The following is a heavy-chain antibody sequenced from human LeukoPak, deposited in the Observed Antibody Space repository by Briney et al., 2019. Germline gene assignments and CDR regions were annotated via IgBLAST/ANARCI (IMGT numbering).Heavy chain of an antibody. V-gene: IGHV4-38-2*01. CDR1: GYSIRSGYH. CDR2: IYQSGST. Sequence: TSETLSLTCAVSGYSIRSGYHWSWIRQPPGKGLEWIGSIYQSGSTYYNPSLKSRVTISVDTSKNQFSLNLSSVTAADSAVYYCARRDFDSSGYLSFYFDYWGQEPWSPSPQ. D-gene: IGHD3-22*01. J-gene: IGHJ4*01. CDR3: ARRDFDSSGYLSFYFDY.